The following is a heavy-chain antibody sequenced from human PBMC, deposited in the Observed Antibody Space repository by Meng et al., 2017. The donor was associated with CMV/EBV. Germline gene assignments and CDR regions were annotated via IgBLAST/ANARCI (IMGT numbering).Heavy chain of an antibody. Sequence: GESLKISCAASGFTFSSYSMNWVRRAPGKGLEWVSSISSSSSYIYYADSVKGRFTISRDNAKNSLYLQMNSLRAEDTAVYYCARDGRQQLDFDYWGQGTLVTVSS. D-gene: IGHD6-13*01. CDR1: GFTFSSYS. J-gene: IGHJ4*02. CDR3: ARDGRQQLDFDY. V-gene: IGHV3-21*01. CDR2: ISSSSSYI.